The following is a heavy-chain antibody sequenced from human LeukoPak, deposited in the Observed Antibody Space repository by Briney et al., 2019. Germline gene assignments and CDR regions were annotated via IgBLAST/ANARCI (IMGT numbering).Heavy chain of an antibody. D-gene: IGHD3-10*01. Sequence: PGGSLRLSCAASGFTVSSNYMSWVRQAPGKGLEWGSVIYSGGSTYYADSVKGRFTISRDNSKNTLYLQMNSLRAEDTAVYYCARVGLYGSGSPYYYYMDVWGKGTTVTVSS. CDR3: ARVGLYGSGSPYYYYMDV. J-gene: IGHJ6*03. V-gene: IGHV3-53*01. CDR1: GFTVSSNY. CDR2: IYSGGST.